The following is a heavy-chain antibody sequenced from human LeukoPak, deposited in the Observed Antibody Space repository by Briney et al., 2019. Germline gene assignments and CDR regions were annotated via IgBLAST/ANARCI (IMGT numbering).Heavy chain of an antibody. Sequence: SETLSLTCSVSGDSVSRSDSYWDWIRQPPGKGLEWIGTIYYSGRTYYSPSLKSRVTMSVDPSNNQFYLNLRSVTAADTAVYYCARRRYYDGSGYLERGQGTLLSVPS. CDR2: IYYSGRT. V-gene: IGHV4-39*01. J-gene: IGHJ1*01. CDR1: GDSVSRSDSY. CDR3: ARRRYYDGSGYLE. D-gene: IGHD3-22*01.